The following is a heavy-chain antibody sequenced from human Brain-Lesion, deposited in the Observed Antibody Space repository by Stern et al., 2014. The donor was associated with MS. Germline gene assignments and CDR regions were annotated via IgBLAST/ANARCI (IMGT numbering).Heavy chain of an antibody. Sequence: MQLVQSGAEVKKPGESLKISCEASGYLFDDYWIGWVRQMSGRGLELVAIIFPRDSNTRYSPSVQGQATISADKSISTAYLQWSSLRASDTAMYYGARSPATPSGYDRFDYWGQGALVTVSS. J-gene: IGHJ4*02. D-gene: IGHD5-12*01. CDR2: IFPRDSNT. V-gene: IGHV5-51*03. CDR1: GYLFDDYW. CDR3: ARSPATPSGYDRFDY.